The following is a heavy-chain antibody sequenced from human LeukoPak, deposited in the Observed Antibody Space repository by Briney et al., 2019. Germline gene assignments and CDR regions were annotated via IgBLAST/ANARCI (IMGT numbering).Heavy chain of an antibody. CDR1: GFTFSSYW. Sequence: GGSLRLSCAASGFTFSSYWMSWVRQAPGKGLEWVAKIKQDGSEKYYVDSVKGRFTISRDDAKNSLYLQMNSLRAEDTAVYYCARDRVYGYYYYGMDVWGQGTTVTVSS. CDR2: IKQDGSEK. D-gene: IGHD1-14*01. V-gene: IGHV3-7*03. J-gene: IGHJ6*02. CDR3: ARDRVYGYYYYGMDV.